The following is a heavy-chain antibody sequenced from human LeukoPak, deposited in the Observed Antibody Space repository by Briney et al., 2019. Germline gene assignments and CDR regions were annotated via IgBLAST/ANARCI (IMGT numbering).Heavy chain of an antibody. D-gene: IGHD3-22*01. J-gene: IGHJ4*02. CDR2: IYPGDSDT. CDR1: GYSFTSYW. V-gene: IGHV5-51*01. CDR3: ARQGLYYYDSSGYYFDY. Sequence: GESLKISCKGSGYSFTSYWIGWVRQMPGKGLEWMGIIYPGDSDTRYSPSFQGQVTISADKSISTAYLQWSSLKASDTAMYYCARQGLYYYDSSGYYFDYWGQGTLVTVSS.